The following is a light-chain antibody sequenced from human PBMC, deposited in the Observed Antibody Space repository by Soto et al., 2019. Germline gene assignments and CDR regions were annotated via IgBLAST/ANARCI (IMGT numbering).Light chain of an antibody. CDR3: GTWYGSPNPVV. CDR2: EDN. J-gene: IGLJ3*02. V-gene: IGLV1-51*01. Sequence: QSVLTQTPSVSAAPGQKVTISCSGSNSNIGTNYVSWYQQLPGTAPKLLIYEDNKRPSGIPDRFSGSKSGTSSTLAITGLQTGDEAVYYCGTWYGSPNPVVFGGGTKVTVL. CDR1: NSNIGTNY.